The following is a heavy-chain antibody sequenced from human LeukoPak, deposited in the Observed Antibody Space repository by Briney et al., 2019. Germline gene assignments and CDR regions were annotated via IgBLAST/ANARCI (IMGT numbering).Heavy chain of an antibody. CDR1: GGSFSGYY. J-gene: IGHJ4*02. CDR2: INHSGST. CDR3: ARGLSRWRWLQLLPGPPDY. Sequence: SETLSLTCAVYGGSFSGYYWSWIRQPPGKGLEWIGEINHSGSTNYNPSLKSRVTISVDTSKNQFSLKLSSVTAADTAVYYCARGLSRWRWLQLLPGPPDYWGQGALVTVSS. D-gene: IGHD5-24*01. V-gene: IGHV4-34*01.